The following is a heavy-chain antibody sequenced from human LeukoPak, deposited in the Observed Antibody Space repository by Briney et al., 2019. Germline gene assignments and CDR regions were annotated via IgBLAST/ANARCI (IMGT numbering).Heavy chain of an antibody. J-gene: IGHJ6*02. CDR3: ARVPGAGYCSSTSCYSSGMVV. Sequence: ASVKVSCKASGYTFTSYYMHRLRQAPGQGREWMGIINPSGGSTSYAKKFQGRGTMTRATSTSPVYMQLSSLRSEDTAVYYCARVPGAGYCSSTSCYSSGMVVWGQGTTVTVSS. CDR1: GYTFTSYY. V-gene: IGHV1-46*01. CDR2: INPSGGST. D-gene: IGHD2-2*01.